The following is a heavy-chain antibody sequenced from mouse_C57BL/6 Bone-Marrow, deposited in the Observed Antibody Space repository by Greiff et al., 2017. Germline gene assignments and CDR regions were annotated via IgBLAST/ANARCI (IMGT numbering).Heavy chain of an antibody. Sequence: VQLQQPGAELVKPGASVKLSCRASGYTFTSYYMYWVKQRPGQGPEWIGEIDPSNGGPNFNVKFKRQATLTVDTSSSTAYMQLSSLTSEDSSVYYCSRGGYGGFAYWGQGTLVTVSA. CDR2: IDPSNGGP. J-gene: IGHJ3*01. CDR1: GYTFTSYY. CDR3: SRGGYGGFAY. V-gene: IGHV1S81*02. D-gene: IGHD2-2*01.